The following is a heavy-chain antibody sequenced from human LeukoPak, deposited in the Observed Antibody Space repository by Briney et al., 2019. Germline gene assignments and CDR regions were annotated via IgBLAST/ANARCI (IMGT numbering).Heavy chain of an antibody. D-gene: IGHD1-26*01. V-gene: IGHV1-18*01. CDR2: ISGYHGNT. CDR3: ARVQEHVSRSRFDP. J-gene: IGHJ5*02. CDR1: GYTFTNYG. Sequence: GASVKVSCKASGYTFTNYGIGWVRQAPGQGLEWMGWISGYHGNTNYAQKFQDRVTMTIDTSTSTAYMQLRSLRSDDTAVYYCARVQEHVSRSRFDPWGQGTLVIVSS.